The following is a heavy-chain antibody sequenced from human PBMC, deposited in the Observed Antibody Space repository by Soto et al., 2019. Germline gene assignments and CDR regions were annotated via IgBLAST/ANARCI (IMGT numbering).Heavy chain of an antibody. V-gene: IGHV1-2*02. Sequence: GSVEGSCKGSGYTFINYYMHWGRQGPGQGFEWMGRVSPKSGGTNYAQKVQGRGSMTWDTSLKTAYMELSSLMSQDTAVYYCARPPGYISDWYYFDIWGQGTQVTVSS. D-gene: IGHD3-9*01. CDR1: GYTFINYY. J-gene: IGHJ4*02. CDR3: ARPPGYISDWYYFDI. CDR2: VSPKSGGT.